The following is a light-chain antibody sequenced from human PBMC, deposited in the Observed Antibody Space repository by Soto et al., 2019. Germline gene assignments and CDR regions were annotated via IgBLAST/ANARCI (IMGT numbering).Light chain of an antibody. J-gene: IGLJ3*02. V-gene: IGLV1-40*01. CDR2: GNS. CDR3: QSYDSSLSGWV. Sequence: QSVLTQPPSVSGAPGQRVTISCTESSCKIGAGYDVHWYQQLPGTAPKLLIYGNSNRPSGVPDRFSGSKSGTSASLAITGLQAEDEADYYCQSYDSSLSGWVFGGGTKLTVL. CDR1: SCKIGAGYD.